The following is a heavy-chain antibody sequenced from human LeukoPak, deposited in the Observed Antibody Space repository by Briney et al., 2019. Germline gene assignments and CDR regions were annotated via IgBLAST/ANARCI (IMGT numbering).Heavy chain of an antibody. J-gene: IGHJ6*03. V-gene: IGHV4-39*07. Sequence: SETLSLTCTVSGGSISSRTYYWGWIRQPPGKGLEWIGTIYYSGTTYYNPSLKSRVTISLDTSKNQFSLKLSSVTAADTAIYYCARDFSSSSTVYCYYYMDVWGKGTTVTVSS. CDR1: GGSISSRTYY. CDR3: ARDFSSSSTVYCYYYMDV. CDR2: IYYSGTT. D-gene: IGHD6-6*01.